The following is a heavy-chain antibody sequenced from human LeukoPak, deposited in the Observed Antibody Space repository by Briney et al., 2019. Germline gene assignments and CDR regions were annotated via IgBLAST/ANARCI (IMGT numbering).Heavy chain of an antibody. CDR2: IYYSGRT. J-gene: IGHJ3*01. CDR3: ARSPRVATILGPAYVFDL. Sequence: SETLSLTCTVSGGSIGTNTYYWGWIRQPPGKGLEWIGSIYYSGRTYYNPSLKSRVTISVDTSKNQFSLNLSSVIATDMAVYYCARSPRVATILGPAYVFDLWGQGTLVPVSS. CDR1: GGSIGTNTYY. D-gene: IGHD5-12*01. V-gene: IGHV4-39*01.